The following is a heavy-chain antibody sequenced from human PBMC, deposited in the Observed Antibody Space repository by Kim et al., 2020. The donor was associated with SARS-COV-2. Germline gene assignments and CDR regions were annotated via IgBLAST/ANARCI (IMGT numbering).Heavy chain of an antibody. V-gene: IGHV1-3*01. CDR3: ARDQGMATIRGSAFDI. D-gene: IGHD5-12*01. J-gene: IGHJ3*02. Sequence: ASVKVSCKASGYTFTSYAMHWVRQAPGQRLEWMGWINAGNGNTKYSQKFQGRVTITRDTSASTAYMELSSLRSEDTAVYYCARDQGMATIRGSAFDIWGQGTMVTVSS. CDR2: INAGNGNT. CDR1: GYTFTSYA.